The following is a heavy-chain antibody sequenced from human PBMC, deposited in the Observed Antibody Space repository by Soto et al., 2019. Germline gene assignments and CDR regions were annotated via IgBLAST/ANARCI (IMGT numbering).Heavy chain of an antibody. J-gene: IGHJ3*02. D-gene: IGHD3-3*01. CDR2: INPNSGGT. V-gene: IGHV1-2*04. Sequence: ASVKVSCKASGYTFTGYYMHWVRQAPGQGLEWMGWINPNSGGTNYAQKFQGWVTMTRDTSISTAYMELSRLRPDDTAVYYCARGNYDFWSDTPDAFDIWSQGTMVTVSS. CDR3: ARGNYDFWSDTPDAFDI. CDR1: GYTFTGYY.